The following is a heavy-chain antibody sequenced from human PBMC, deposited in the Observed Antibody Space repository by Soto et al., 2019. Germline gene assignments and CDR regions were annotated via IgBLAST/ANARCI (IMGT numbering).Heavy chain of an antibody. Sequence: GGSLRLSCTASGFTFGDYAMSWFRQAPGKGLEWVGFIRSKAYGGTTEYAASVKGRFTIARDDSKSIAHLQMNSLKTEDTAVYYCTRVYYGSGSPPYWGQGTLVTVSS. CDR1: GFTFGDYA. V-gene: IGHV3-49*03. J-gene: IGHJ4*02. D-gene: IGHD3-10*01. CDR2: IRSKAYGGTT. CDR3: TRVYYGSGSPPY.